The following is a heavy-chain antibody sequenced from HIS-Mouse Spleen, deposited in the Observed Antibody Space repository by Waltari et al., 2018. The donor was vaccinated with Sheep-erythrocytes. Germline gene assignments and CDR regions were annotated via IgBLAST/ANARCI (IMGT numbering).Heavy chain of an antibody. CDR3: ARGHPDYGDYDAFDI. D-gene: IGHD4-17*01. CDR1: GFTVSSNY. Sequence: EVQLVESGGGLIQPGGSLRLSCAASGFTVSSNYMSWVRQAPGKGLYWFSVIYSGGSTYYADSVKGRFTISRDNSKNTLYLQMNSLRAEDTAVYYCARGHPDYGDYDAFDIWGQGTMVTVSS. CDR2: IYSGGST. J-gene: IGHJ3*02. V-gene: IGHV3-53*01.